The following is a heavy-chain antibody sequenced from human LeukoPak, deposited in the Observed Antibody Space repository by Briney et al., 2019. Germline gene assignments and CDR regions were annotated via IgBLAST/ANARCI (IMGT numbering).Heavy chain of an antibody. J-gene: IGHJ4*02. CDR3: ARDKWDVLGGDY. CDR2: ISAYNGDT. CDR1: VYTLTSYG. Sequence: ASVTVSFKTSVYTLTSYGISWVRQAPGQGLEWMGWISAYNGDTDYAQKLQGRVTMTTDTSPSTAYMELRSLRSDDTAVYFCARDKWDVLGGDYWGQGTLVTVSA. V-gene: IGHV1-18*01. D-gene: IGHD1-26*01.